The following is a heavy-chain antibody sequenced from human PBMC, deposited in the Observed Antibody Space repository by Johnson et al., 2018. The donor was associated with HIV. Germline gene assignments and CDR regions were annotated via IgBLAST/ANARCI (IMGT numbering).Heavy chain of an antibody. Sequence: QVQLVESGGGLVQPGRSLRLSCAASGFTFRDYYMSWIRQAPGKGLEWVSYISGSDGAIWYADSVKGRFTVSRDNAKNSFYLQMNSLRAEDTAVYYCARSVNAGRPFDIWGQGTLVTVSS. J-gene: IGHJ3*02. CDR2: ISGSDGAI. CDR3: ARSVNAGRPFDI. D-gene: IGHD2-8*01. V-gene: IGHV3-11*04. CDR1: GFTFRDYY.